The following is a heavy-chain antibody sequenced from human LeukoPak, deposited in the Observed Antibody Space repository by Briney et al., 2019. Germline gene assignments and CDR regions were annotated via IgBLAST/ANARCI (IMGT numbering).Heavy chain of an antibody. J-gene: IGHJ5*01. CDR3: AKEGAYPVITYDS. V-gene: IGHV3-7*01. CDR2: IKQDGSEK. D-gene: IGHD2/OR15-2a*01. Sequence: WGSLRLSCAASGFTFSSFWMNWVRQAPGKGLEWVANIKQDGSEKYYVGSVKGRFTISRDNAKNSLYLHMNSLRAEDTAVYYCAKEGAYPVITYDSWGQGTLVSASS. CDR1: GFTFSSFW.